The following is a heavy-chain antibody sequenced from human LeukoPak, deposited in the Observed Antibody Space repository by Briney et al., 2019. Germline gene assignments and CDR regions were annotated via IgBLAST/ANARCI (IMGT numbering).Heavy chain of an antibody. D-gene: IGHD6-6*01. J-gene: IGHJ5*02. CDR2: INPSGGST. V-gene: IGHV1-46*01. CDR3: ARDGQDAAARLRKHCNWFDP. Sequence: WASVKVSCKASGYTFTSYYMHWVRQAPGQGLEWMGIINPSGGSTSYAQKFQGRVTMTRDMSTSTVYMELSSLRSEDTAVYYCARDGQDAAARLRKHCNWFDPWGQGTLVTVSS. CDR1: GYTFTSYY.